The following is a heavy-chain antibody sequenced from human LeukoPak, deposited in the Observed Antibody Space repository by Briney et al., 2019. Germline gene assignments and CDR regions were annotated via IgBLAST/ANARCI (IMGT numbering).Heavy chain of an antibody. CDR2: ISYDGSNK. CDR1: GFTFSTYG. Sequence: GGSLRLSCAASGFTFSTYGMHWVRQAPGKGLEWVAVISYDGSNKYYADSVKGRFTISRDNSKNTLYLQMNSLRAEDTAVYYCAKDSGRRPDYSNYPGKYYYYMDVWGKGTTVTVSS. V-gene: IGHV3-30*18. CDR3: AKDSGRRPDYSNYPGKYYYYMDV. J-gene: IGHJ6*03. D-gene: IGHD4-11*01.